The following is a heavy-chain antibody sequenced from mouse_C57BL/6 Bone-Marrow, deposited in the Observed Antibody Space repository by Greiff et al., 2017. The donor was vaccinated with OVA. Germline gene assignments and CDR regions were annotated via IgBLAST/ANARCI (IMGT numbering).Heavy chain of an antibody. Sequence: EVQVVESGGGLVQPGESLKLSCESNEYEFPSHDMSWVRKTPEKRLELVAAINSDGGSTYYPDTMERRFNISRDNTKKTLYLQLSSLRSEDTALYYCAKHMYYGSSAWFAYWGQGTLVTVSA. V-gene: IGHV5-2*01. CDR3: AKHMYYGSSAWFAY. D-gene: IGHD1-1*01. CDR1: EYEFPSHD. CDR2: INSDGGST. J-gene: IGHJ3*01.